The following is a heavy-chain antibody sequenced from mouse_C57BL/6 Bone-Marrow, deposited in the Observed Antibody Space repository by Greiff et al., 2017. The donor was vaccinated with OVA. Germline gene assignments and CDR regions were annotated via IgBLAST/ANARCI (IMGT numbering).Heavy chain of an antibody. Sequence: QVQLQQPGAELVRPGSSVKLSCKASGYTFTSYWMHWVKQRPIQGLEWIGNIDPSDSETHYNQKFKDKATLTVDKSSSTAYMQLSSLTSEDSAVYYCARGETYYGSSYVYYFGYWGQGTTLTVAS. CDR3: ARGETYYGSSYVYYFGY. CDR1: GYTFTSYW. D-gene: IGHD1-1*01. V-gene: IGHV1-52*01. J-gene: IGHJ2*01. CDR2: IDPSDSET.